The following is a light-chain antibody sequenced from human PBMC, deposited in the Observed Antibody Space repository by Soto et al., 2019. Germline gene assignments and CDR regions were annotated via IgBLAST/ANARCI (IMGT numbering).Light chain of an antibody. V-gene: IGKV1-39*01. CDR3: QQYGSSPPIN. J-gene: IGKJ5*01. CDR2: AAS. Sequence: DIQMTQSPSSLSASVGDRVTITCRASQSISSYLNWYQQKPGKAPKLLIYAASSLQSGVPSRFSGSGSGTDFTLTISRLEPEDFAVDYCQQYGSSPPINFGQGTRLEIK. CDR1: QSISSY.